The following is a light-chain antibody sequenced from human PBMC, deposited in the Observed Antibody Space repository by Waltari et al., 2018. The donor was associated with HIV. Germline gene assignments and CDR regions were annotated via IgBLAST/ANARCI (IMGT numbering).Light chain of an antibody. Sequence: QSALTQPASVSGSPGQSLTISCTGTSSDVGSTKYVSWHQQSPGEAPQLIIHDVSDRPSGIANRFSGSKSGNMASLTISGLQTEDEADYYCSSYTSSSTYVFGTGTRVTVL. J-gene: IGLJ1*01. V-gene: IGLV2-14*03. CDR3: SSYTSSSTYV. CDR2: DVS. CDR1: SSDVGSTKY.